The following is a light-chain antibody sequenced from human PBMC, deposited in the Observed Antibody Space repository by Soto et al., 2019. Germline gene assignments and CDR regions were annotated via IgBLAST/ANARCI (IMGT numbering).Light chain of an antibody. Sequence: QSALTQPPSASGSPGQSVTISCTGTSSDVGGYNYVSWYQQHPGKAPKLMIYEVSKWPSGVPDRFSGSKSGNTASLTVSGLQAEDEADYYCSSYAGSNNPPYVFGTGTKLTVL. V-gene: IGLV2-8*01. CDR2: EVS. J-gene: IGLJ1*01. CDR1: SSDVGGYNY. CDR3: SSYAGSNNPPYV.